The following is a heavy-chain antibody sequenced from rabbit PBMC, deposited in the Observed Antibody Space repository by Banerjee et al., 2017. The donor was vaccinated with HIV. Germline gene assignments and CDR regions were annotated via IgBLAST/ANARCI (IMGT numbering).Heavy chain of an antibody. Sequence: QEQLVESGGGLVQPGGSLKLSCTVSGFDFSSYGVSWVRQAPGKGLEWIACINISSGNTVYASWAKGRFTISKTSSTTVTLQMTSLTAADTATYFCARDLAGVIGWNFGLWGPGTLVTVS. CDR2: INISSGNT. CDR1: GFDFSSYG. CDR3: ARDLAGVIGWNFGL. D-gene: IGHD4-1*01. J-gene: IGHJ6*01. V-gene: IGHV1S45*01.